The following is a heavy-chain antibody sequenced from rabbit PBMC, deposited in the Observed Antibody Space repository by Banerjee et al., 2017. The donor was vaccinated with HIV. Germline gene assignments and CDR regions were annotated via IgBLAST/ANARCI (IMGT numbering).Heavy chain of an antibody. CDR2: IYPGFGIR. D-gene: IGHD6-1*01. CDR3: ARYDTGFDGAYTYATL. V-gene: IGHV1S47*01. Sequence: ELVESGGGLVQPGESLELSCKASGIDFSNVGISWVRQAPGKGPEWIAYIYPGFGIRNYASSVKGRFTISNDNAQNTVFLQMTSLTASDTATYFCARYDTGFDGAYTYATLWGPGTLVTVS. CDR1: GIDFSNVG. J-gene: IGHJ2*01.